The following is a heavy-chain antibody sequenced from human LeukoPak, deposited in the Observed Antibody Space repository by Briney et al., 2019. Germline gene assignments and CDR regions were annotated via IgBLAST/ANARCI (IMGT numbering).Heavy chain of an antibody. CDR1: GGSINSSTYY. J-gene: IGHJ5*02. CDR3: ASQGDSSGYYRGFDP. D-gene: IGHD3-22*01. CDR2: IYYSGST. Sequence: SETLSLTCTVSGGSINSSTYYWAWIRQPPGKGLEWIGCIYYSGSTYYNPSLKSRVTISVDTSKIQFSLKLSSVTAADTAVYYCASQGDSSGYYRGFDPWGQGTLVTVSS. V-gene: IGHV4-39*01.